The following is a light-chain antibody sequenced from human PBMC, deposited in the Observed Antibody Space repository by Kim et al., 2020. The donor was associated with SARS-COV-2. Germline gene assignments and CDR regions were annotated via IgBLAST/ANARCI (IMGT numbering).Light chain of an antibody. CDR1: SSNIGSNT. V-gene: IGLV1-44*01. CDR2: SNN. Sequence: QSVLTQPPSSSGTPGQRVTISCSGSSSNIGSNTVNWYQQLPGTAPKLLIYSNNHRPSGVPDRFSGSKSGTSASLAISGLQSEDEADYYCAAWDDSLSSHVFGTGTKVTVL. CDR3: AAWDDSLSSHV. J-gene: IGLJ1*01.